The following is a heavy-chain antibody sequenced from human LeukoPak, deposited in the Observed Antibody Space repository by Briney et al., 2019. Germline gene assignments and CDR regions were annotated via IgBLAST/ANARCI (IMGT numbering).Heavy chain of an antibody. CDR1: GYTFTGHY. V-gene: IGHV1-2*06. Sequence: ASVKVSCKASGYTFTGHYMHWVRQAPRQGLELMGRINPNSGGTNYAQTFQGRVTMTRDTSISTAYMELSRLRLDDTAVYYCARDVTVYYDSSGSSVDYWGQGTLVTVSS. CDR2: INPNSGGT. J-gene: IGHJ4*02. CDR3: ARDVTVYYDSSGSSVDY. D-gene: IGHD3-22*01.